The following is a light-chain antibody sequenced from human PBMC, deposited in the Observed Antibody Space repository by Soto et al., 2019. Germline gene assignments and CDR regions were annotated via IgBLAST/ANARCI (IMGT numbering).Light chain of an antibody. CDR1: QSVSSY. J-gene: IGKJ5*01. Sequence: VLTQYTATLSLSQGERATLSCRASQSVSSYLAWYQQKPGQAPRLLIYDASNRAPGIPARFSGRGSGADFTLTISSLEPEDFAVYFCQQRSLSITYSHQTRPEI. CDR2: DAS. CDR3: QQRSLSIT. V-gene: IGKV3-11*01.